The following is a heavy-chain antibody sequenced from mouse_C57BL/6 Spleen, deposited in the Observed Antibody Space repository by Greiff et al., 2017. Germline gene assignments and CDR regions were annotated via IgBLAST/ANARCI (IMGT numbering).Heavy chain of an antibody. J-gene: IGHJ1*03. CDR1: GFTFSNYY. CDR2: INYSGSNT. CDR3: GRGRYWDFDV. Sequence: EVKLVESEGGLVQPGSSMKLSCTASGFTFSNYYMAWVRQVPEQGLEWVANINYSGSNTYYLDSLKSRFIISRDNATNSLYLQMSSLTSEDTATXYCGRGRYWDFDVWGTGTTVTVSS. V-gene: IGHV5-16*01.